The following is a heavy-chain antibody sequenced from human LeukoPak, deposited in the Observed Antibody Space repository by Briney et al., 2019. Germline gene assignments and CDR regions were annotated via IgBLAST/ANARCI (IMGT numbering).Heavy chain of an antibody. D-gene: IGHD6-19*01. CDR2: IYYSGST. J-gene: IGHJ1*01. CDR1: GGSISSYY. Sequence: PSETLSLTCTVSGGSISSYYWSWIRQPPGKGLEWIGYIYYSGSTNYNPSLKSRVTISVDTSKNQFSLKLSSVTAADTAVYYCASRRAVAHPPQAAEYFQRWGQGTLVTVSS. V-gene: IGHV4-59*01. CDR3: ASRRAVAHPPQAAEYFQR.